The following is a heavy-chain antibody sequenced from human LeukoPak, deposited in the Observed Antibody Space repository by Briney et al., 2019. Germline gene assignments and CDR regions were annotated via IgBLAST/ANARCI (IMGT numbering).Heavy chain of an antibody. CDR3: ARQHSDYVWGSYRSDY. Sequence: KPSETLSLTCTVSGGSISSDTYYRGWIRQPPGKGLEWIGHIYYSGSTYYNPSLKSRVTISVDTSKNQFFLKLGSVTAADTAVYYCARQHSDYVWGSYRSDYWGQGTLVTVSS. D-gene: IGHD3-16*02. CDR2: IYYSGST. J-gene: IGHJ4*02. V-gene: IGHV4-39*01. CDR1: GGSISSDTYY.